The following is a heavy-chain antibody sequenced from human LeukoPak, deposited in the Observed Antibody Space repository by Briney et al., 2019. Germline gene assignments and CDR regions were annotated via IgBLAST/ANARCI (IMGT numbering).Heavy chain of an antibody. CDR2: IGRAGDT. D-gene: IGHD5-12*01. V-gene: IGHV3-13*04. CDR3: ATNSGGHDSRGFFDY. CDR1: GFTFSTYD. Sequence: GGSLSLSCAASGFTFSTYDMQWVRQATGKGLEWVSAIGRAGDTHYPGSVKGRFTISRENAKNSLYLQMNSLRAGDTAVYYCATNSGGHDSRGFFDYWGQGTLVTVSS. J-gene: IGHJ4*02.